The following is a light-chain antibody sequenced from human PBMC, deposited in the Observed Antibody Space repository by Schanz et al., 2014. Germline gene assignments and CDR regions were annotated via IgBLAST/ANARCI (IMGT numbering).Light chain of an antibody. CDR1: SSDVGAYNY. J-gene: IGLJ3*02. CDR3: AAWDDRLKAWV. CDR2: DVS. Sequence: QSALTQPRSVSGSPGQSVTISCTGTSSDVGAYNYVSWFQQHPGKAPKLMIYDVSKRPSGVPDRFSGSKSGNTASLTISGLQAEDEADYYCAAWDDRLKAWVIGGGTKLTVL. V-gene: IGLV2-11*01.